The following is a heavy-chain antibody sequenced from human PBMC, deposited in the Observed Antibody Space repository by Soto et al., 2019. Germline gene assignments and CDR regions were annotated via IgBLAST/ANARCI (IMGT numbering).Heavy chain of an antibody. V-gene: IGHV4-34*01. CDR2: INHSGST. D-gene: IGHD3-3*01. CDR1: GGSFSGYY. Sequence: SETLSLTCAVCGGSFSGYYWSWIRQPPGKGLEWIGEINHSGSTNYNPSLKSRVTISVDTSKNQFSLKLSSVTAADTAVYYCSRGAYYDFWSGYYHHYYYYGMDVWGQGTTVTVSS. J-gene: IGHJ6*02. CDR3: SRGAYYDFWSGYYHHYYYYGMDV.